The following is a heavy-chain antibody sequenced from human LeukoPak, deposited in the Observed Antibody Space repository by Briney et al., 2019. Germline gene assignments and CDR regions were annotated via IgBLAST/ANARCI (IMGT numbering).Heavy chain of an antibody. J-gene: IGHJ4*02. D-gene: IGHD3-9*01. CDR1: GGSISSGSYY. Sequence: SETLSLTCTVSGGSISSGSYYWSWIRQPAGKGLEWIGRIYTSGSTNYNPSLKSRVTISVDTSKNHFSLKLNSVTAADTAVYYCARHRAGYHLVWWGQGTLVTVSS. CDR2: IYTSGST. V-gene: IGHV4-61*02. CDR3: ARHRAGYHLVW.